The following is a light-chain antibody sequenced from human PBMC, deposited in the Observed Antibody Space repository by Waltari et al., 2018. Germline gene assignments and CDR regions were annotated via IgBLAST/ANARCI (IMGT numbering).Light chain of an antibody. CDR2: QDS. CDR3: QAWDSKTVV. V-gene: IGLV3-1*01. J-gene: IGLJ3*02. Sequence: SYELTQPPSVSVSPGQPGTLPCPGDHSGDKYVFWYQQKPGQSPVLVIYQDSKRPSGIPERFSGSNSGNTATLTISGTQALDEADYYCQAWDSKTVVFGGGTKLTVL. CDR1: HSGDKY.